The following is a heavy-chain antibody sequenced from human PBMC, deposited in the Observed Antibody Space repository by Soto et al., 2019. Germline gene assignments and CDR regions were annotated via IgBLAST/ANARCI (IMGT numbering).Heavy chain of an antibody. D-gene: IGHD5-12*01. J-gene: IGHJ4*02. CDR1: GGSLSGYY. CDR3: ARGQEGVVATH. Sequence: QVQLQQWGAGLLKPSETLSLNCAVTGGSLSGYYWSWIRQPPGKGLEWIGEVKDGGHTNYSPSLRGPVTISSDTPNNQFSRRLNSVTAADTGVYYCARGQEGVVATHWDQGSLVTVSS. CDR2: VKDGGHT. V-gene: IGHV4-34*01.